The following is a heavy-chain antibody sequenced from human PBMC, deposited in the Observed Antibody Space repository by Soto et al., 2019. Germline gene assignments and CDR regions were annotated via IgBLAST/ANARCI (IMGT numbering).Heavy chain of an antibody. CDR2: ISGYNGNT. Sequence: QVQLVQSGAEVKKPGPSVKVSCKASGYTFTIYGISWVRQAPGKGLEWMGWISGYNGNTDYAQNLQDRVTLTTDASTSSVYMELRSLRSDDTAVYSCARVDYYDSRGYDGYWGQGNLITVSS. CDR1: GYTFTIYG. V-gene: IGHV1-18*04. D-gene: IGHD3-22*01. CDR3: ARVDYYDSRGYDGY. J-gene: IGHJ4*02.